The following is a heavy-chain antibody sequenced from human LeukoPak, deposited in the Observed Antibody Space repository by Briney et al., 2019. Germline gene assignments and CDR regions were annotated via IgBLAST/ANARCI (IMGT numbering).Heavy chain of an antibody. V-gene: IGHV4-59*12. D-gene: IGHD6-6*01. CDR3: ARRYSSSSLWAY. CDR1: GGSISSYY. J-gene: IGHJ4*02. Sequence: NPSETLSLTCTVSGGSISSYYWSWIRQPPGKGLEWIGYIYSSGSTNYNPSLKSRVTISVDTSKNQFSLKLSSVTAADTAVYYCARRYSSSSLWAYWGQGTLVTVSS. CDR2: IYSSGST.